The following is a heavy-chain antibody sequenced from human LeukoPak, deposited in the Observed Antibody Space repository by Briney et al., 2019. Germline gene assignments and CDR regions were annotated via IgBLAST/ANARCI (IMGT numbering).Heavy chain of an antibody. CDR2: IYYSGST. J-gene: IGHJ4*02. V-gene: IGHV4-30-4*08. Sequence: SETLSLTCTVSGGSISSGDYYWSWIRQPPGKGLEWIGYIYYSGSTYYNPSLKSRVTISVDTSKNQCSLKLSSVTAADTAVYYCARLFLGELYFDYWGQGTLVTVSS. D-gene: IGHD3-16*01. CDR3: ARLFLGELYFDY. CDR1: GGSISSGDYY.